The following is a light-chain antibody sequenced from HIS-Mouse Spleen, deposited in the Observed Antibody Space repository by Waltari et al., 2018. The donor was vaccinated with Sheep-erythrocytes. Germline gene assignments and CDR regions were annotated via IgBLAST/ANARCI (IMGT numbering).Light chain of an antibody. CDR1: SSDVGGYNY. Sequence: QSALTQPRSVSGSPGQSVTISCTGTSSDVGGYNYVSWYQPHPGKAPQLMIYDVSQRPSGVPDRFTGSKSGNTASLTISGLQAEDEADYYCCSYAGSYNHVFATGTKVTVL. CDR3: CSYAGSYNHV. V-gene: IGLV2-11*01. J-gene: IGLJ1*01. CDR2: DVS.